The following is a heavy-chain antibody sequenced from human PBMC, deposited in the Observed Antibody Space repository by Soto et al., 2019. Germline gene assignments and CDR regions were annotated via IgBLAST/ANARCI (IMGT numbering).Heavy chain of an antibody. CDR2: ISSDSRYI. CDR3: ARIKLVDFFFINVDVYDMDV. V-gene: IGHV3-21*01. J-gene: IGHJ6*02. CDR1: EFTLSNYA. D-gene: IGHD2-15*01. Sequence: EVQLVESGGGLVQPGGSLRLSCAASEFTLSNYALNWVRQAPGKGLEWVSYISSDSRYIYHGDSGRGRFTISRDNARNSVYLQMNILRDEDTAVYYCARIKLVDFFFINVDVYDMDVWGQGTPVTVSS.